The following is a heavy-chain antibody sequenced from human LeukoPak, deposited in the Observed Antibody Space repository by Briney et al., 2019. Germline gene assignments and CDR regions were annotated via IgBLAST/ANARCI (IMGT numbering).Heavy chain of an antibody. J-gene: IGHJ4*02. CDR3: ARGQIFGGYDFQKGPDS. Sequence: SETLSLTCTDSDVSISSYYWSWLRQAPGKGLEWCGYLYYTGDTNYNPSLKSRVTISLDTSNNQFSLKLNSVTVADAAVYYCARGQIFGGYDFQKGPDSWGQGTLVTVSS. CDR2: LYYTGDT. V-gene: IGHV4-59*01. D-gene: IGHD5-12*01. CDR1: DVSISSYY.